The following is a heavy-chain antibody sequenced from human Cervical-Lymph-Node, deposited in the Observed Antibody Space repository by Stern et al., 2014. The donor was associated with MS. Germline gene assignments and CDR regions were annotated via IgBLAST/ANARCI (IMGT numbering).Heavy chain of an antibody. CDR1: GYTLSFYH. CDR3: ARGVTAFYGMDV. Sequence: VHLVESGAEVKKPGASVKVSCKASGYTLSFYHIHWVRQAPGQGLEWMGIIDPSGGSTTYAQRLQGRVTMTRDTPTSTVYMELSSLTSEDTAVYYCARGVTAFYGMDVWGQGTTVTVSS. CDR2: IDPSGGST. V-gene: IGHV1-46*01. J-gene: IGHJ6*02. D-gene: IGHD5/OR15-5a*01.